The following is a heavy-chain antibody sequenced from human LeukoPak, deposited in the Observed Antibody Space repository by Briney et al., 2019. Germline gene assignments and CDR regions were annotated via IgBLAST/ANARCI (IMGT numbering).Heavy chain of an antibody. CDR2: INPNSGGT. V-gene: IGHV1-2*04. CDR1: GYTFTGYY. D-gene: IGHD3-10*01. CDR3: AREDTMVRGVTAYYFGY. J-gene: IGHJ4*02. Sequence: ASVKVSCKASGYTFTGYYMHWVRQAPGQGLEWMGWINPNSGGTNYAQKFQGWVTMTKDTSISTAYMELSRLRSDDTAVYYCAREDTMVRGVTAYYFGYWGQGTLVTVSS.